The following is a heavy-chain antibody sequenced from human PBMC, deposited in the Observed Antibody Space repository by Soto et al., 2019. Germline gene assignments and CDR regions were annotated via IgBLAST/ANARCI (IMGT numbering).Heavy chain of an antibody. CDR1: GYTFTSYG. Sequence: ASVKVSCKASGYTFTSYGISWVRQAPGQGLEWMGWISAYNGNTNYAQKLQGRVTMTTDTSTSTAYMELRSLRSDDTAVYYCARGATIFGVVTQGVAFDIWGQGTMVTVSS. D-gene: IGHD3-3*01. V-gene: IGHV1-18*01. CDR2: ISAYNGNT. CDR3: ARGATIFGVVTQGVAFDI. J-gene: IGHJ3*02.